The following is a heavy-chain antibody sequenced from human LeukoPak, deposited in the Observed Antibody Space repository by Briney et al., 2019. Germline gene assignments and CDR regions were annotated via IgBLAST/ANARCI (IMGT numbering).Heavy chain of an antibody. CDR3: AKDFYGSGSYLGPADY. CDR1: GFTFSSYG. CDR2: IRYDGSDK. D-gene: IGHD3-10*01. V-gene: IGHV3-30*02. J-gene: IGHJ4*02. Sequence: SGGSLRLSCAASGFTFSSYGMHWVRQAPGKGLEWVTFIRYDGSDKYYLDSVEGRFTISRDNSKHTLYLQMNSLRAEDTAVYFCAKDFYGSGSYLGPADYWGQGTLVTVAS.